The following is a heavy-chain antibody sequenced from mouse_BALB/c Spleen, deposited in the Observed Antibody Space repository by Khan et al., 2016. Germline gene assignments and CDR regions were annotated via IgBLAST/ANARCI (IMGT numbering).Heavy chain of an antibody. CDR2: INTYTGEP. D-gene: IGHD1-1*01. CDR3: ARNRYYYGSSKYFDV. CDR1: GYTFTNYG. Sequence: QIQLVQSGPELKKPGETVKISCKASGYTFTNYGMNWVKQAPGKVLKWMGWINTYTGEPTYADDFKGRFAFSLETSASTAYLQINNLRNEDTATSFCARNRYYYGSSKYFDVCGAGTTVTVSS. J-gene: IGHJ1*01. V-gene: IGHV9-3-1*01.